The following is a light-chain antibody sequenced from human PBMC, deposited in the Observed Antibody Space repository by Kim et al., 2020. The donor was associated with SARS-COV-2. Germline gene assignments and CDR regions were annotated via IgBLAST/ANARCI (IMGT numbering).Light chain of an antibody. CDR3: GTWDSSLSAGV. Sequence: GQKVTISCSGSSSNIGNNYVSWYQQLPGTAPKLLIYDNNKRPSGIPDRFSGSKSGTSATLRITGLQTGDEADYYCGTWDSSLSAGVFGGGTQLTVL. J-gene: IGLJ3*02. V-gene: IGLV1-51*01. CDR1: SSNIGNNY. CDR2: DNN.